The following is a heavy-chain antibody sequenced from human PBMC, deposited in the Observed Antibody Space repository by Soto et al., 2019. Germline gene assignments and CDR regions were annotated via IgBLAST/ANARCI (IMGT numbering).Heavy chain of an antibody. V-gene: IGHV5-51*01. CDR1: GYSFTSYW. Sequence: PGASLKISCKGSGYSFTSYWIGWVRQMPGKGLEWMGIIYPGDSNTRYSPSFQGQVTISADKSITTAYLQWSSLKASDTAMYYCARHVGVVQYYNYYGMDVWGQGTTVTVS. J-gene: IGHJ6*02. D-gene: IGHD3-22*01. CDR3: ARHVGVVQYYNYYGMDV. CDR2: IYPGDSNT.